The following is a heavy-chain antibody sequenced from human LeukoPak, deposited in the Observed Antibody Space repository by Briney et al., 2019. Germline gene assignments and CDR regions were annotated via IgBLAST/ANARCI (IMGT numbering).Heavy chain of an antibody. CDR3: ARDQSHHDSSGSLYDP. V-gene: IGHV3-30*02. CDR2: IRNDASDK. D-gene: IGHD3-22*01. CDR1: GFAFRSYG. J-gene: IGHJ5*02. Sequence: GGSLRLSCATSGFAFRSYGMHWVRQAPGKGLEWVAFIRNDASDKYYADSVKGRFTISRDNSENTLYLQMNSLRVEDKAVYYCARDQSHHDSSGSLYDPWGQGSLVTVSS.